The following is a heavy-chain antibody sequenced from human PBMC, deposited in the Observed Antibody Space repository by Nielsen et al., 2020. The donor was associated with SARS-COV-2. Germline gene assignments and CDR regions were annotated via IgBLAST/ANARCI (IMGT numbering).Heavy chain of an antibody. CDR1: GFTFSSYA. CDR3: ATGFGEWPDAFDI. D-gene: IGHD3-10*01. Sequence: GESLKISCAASGFTFSSYAMCWVRQAPGKGLEWVAVISYDGSNKYYADSVKGRFTISRDNSKNTLYLQMNSLRAEDTAVYYCATGFGEWPDAFDIWGQGTMVTVSS. V-gene: IGHV3-30-3*01. CDR2: ISYDGSNK. J-gene: IGHJ3*02.